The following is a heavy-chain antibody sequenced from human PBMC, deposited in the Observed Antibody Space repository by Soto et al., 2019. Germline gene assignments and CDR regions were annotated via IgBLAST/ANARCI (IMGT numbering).Heavy chain of an antibody. CDR1: GFTFSTYG. CDR2: IWYDGSNK. Sequence: SLRLSCAASGFTFSTYGMHWVRQAPGRGLEWVAVIWYDGSNKYYADSVKGRFTISRDNSKNTLYLQMNSLRAEDTAVYYCARIDCTGGSCRPYAYYDMDVWGQGTTVTVSS. CDR3: ARIDCTGGSCRPYAYYDMDV. J-gene: IGHJ6*02. D-gene: IGHD2-15*01. V-gene: IGHV3-33*01.